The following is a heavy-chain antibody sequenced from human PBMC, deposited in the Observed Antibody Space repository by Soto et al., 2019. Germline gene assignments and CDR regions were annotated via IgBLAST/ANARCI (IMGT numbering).Heavy chain of an antibody. V-gene: IGHV3-7*01. CDR1: GFTFSSYW. CDR2: IKQDGSEK. D-gene: IGHD2-15*01. J-gene: IGHJ4*02. Sequence: EVQLVESGGGLVQPGGSLRLSCAASGFTFSSYWMSWVRQAPGKGLEWVANIKQDGSEKYYVDSVKGRFTISRDNAKNSLYLQMNSLRAEDTAVYYCARSGVVVAATDLDYWGQGTLVTVSS. CDR3: ARSGVVVAATDLDY.